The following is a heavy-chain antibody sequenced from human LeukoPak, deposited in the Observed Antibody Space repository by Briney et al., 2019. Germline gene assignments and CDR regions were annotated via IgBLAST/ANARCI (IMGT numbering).Heavy chain of an antibody. D-gene: IGHD2-15*01. J-gene: IGHJ4*02. CDR2: IYYSGST. Sequence: PSETLSLTCTVSGASISSKTYYWSWIRQPPGKGLEWIGYIYYSGSTNYNPSLKSRVTISVDTSKNQFSLKLSSVTAADTAVYYCARGGRYCSGGSCLDYWGQGTLVTVSS. CDR1: GASISSKTYY. V-gene: IGHV4-61*01. CDR3: ARGGRYCSGGSCLDY.